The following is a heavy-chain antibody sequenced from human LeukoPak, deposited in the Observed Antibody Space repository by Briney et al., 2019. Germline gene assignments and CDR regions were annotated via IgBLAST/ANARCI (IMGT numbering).Heavy chain of an antibody. J-gene: IGHJ3*02. CDR3: ARDPVPSWDDEIDPVPSRANNAFDI. CDR1: GYTFTSYY. V-gene: IGHV1-46*01. Sequence: ASVKVSCKASGYTFTSYYMHWVRQAPGQGLEWMGIINPSGGSTSYAQKFQGRVTMTRDTSTSTVYMELSSLRSEDTAVYYCARDPVPSWDDEIDPVPSRANNAFDIWGQGTMVTVSS. D-gene: IGHD1-26*01. CDR2: INPSGGST.